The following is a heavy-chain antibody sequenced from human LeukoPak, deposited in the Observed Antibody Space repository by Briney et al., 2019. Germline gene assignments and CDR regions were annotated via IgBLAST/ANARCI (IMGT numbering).Heavy chain of an antibody. J-gene: IGHJ4*02. CDR2: IHTSGRT. CDR1: GGSISSGSYY. V-gene: IGHV4-61*02. CDR3: ARGVTYYYDSSGYLY. Sequence: SETLSLTCTVSGGSISSGSYYWSWIRQLAGKGLEWIGRIHTSGRTNYNPSLKSRVTISVDTSKNQFSLELTSVTAADTAVYYCARGVTYYYDSSGYLYWGQGTLVTVSS. D-gene: IGHD3-22*01.